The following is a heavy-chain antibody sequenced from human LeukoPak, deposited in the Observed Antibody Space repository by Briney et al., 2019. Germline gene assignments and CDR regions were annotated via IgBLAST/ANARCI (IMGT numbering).Heavy chain of an antibody. Sequence: SVKVSCKASGGTFSSYAISWVRQAPGQGLEWMGGIIPIFGTANYAQKFQGRVTITADESTSTAYMELSSLRSEDTAVYYCARVGPPRHPPWYNWFDPWGQGTLVTVSS. CDR1: GGTFSSYA. V-gene: IGHV1-69*13. J-gene: IGHJ5*02. D-gene: IGHD2-8*02. CDR3: ARVGPPRHPPWYNWFDP. CDR2: IIPIFGTA.